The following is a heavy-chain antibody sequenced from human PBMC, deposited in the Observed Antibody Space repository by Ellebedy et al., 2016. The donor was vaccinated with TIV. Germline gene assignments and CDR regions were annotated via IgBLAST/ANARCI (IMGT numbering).Heavy chain of an antibody. CDR2: IYHSGST. CDR1: GGSISSSNW. CDR3: ARGPGVAVAGTDYYMDV. V-gene: IGHV4-4*02. J-gene: IGHJ6*03. Sequence: MPGGSLRLSCAVSGGSISSSNWWSWVRQPPGKGLERIGEIYHSGSTNYNPSLKSRVTISVDKSKNQFSLRPNSVTAADTALYYCARGPGVAVAGTDYYMDVWGKGTTVTVSS. D-gene: IGHD6-19*01.